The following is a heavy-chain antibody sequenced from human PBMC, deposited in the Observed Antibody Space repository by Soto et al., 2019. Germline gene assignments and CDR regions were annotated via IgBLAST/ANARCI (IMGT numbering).Heavy chain of an antibody. Sequence: SETLSLTCAVYGGSFSGYYWSWIRQPPGKGLEWIGEINHSGSTNYNPSLKSRVTISVDTSKNQFSLKLSSVTAADTAVYYCARQKLVGGAYYVFWSGYWAHDKWGQGPLISVSS. J-gene: IGHJ4*02. V-gene: IGHV4-34*01. D-gene: IGHD3-3*01. CDR3: ARQKLVGGAYYVFWSGYWAHDK. CDR2: INHSGST. CDR1: GGSFSGYY.